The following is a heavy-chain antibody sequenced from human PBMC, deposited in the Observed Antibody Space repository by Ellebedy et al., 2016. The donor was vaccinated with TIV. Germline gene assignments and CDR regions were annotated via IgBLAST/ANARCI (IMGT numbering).Heavy chain of an antibody. CDR2: IYYSGST. CDR1: GGSISGYY. J-gene: IGHJ2*01. CDR3: ARDTEEYYDSSGYRDWYFDL. V-gene: IGHV4-59*01. D-gene: IGHD3-22*01. Sequence: MPSETLSLTCTVSGGSISGYYWSWIRQPPGKGLEWIGYIYYSGSTNYNPSLKSRVTISVDTSKNQFSLKLGSVTAADTAVYYCARDTEEYYDSSGYRDWYFDLWGRGTLVTVSS.